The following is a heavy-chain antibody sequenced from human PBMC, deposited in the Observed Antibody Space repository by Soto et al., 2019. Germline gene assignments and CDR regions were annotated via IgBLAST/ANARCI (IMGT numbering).Heavy chain of an antibody. V-gene: IGHV4-59*01. CDR3: ARKGQIWVPWGLDS. D-gene: IGHD5-18*01. Sequence: PSETLSLTCTVSGASINSYYWAWIRQPPGKGLGWIGYIYHSGGTSYNPSLKSRVTMSVXXXXXXFXLXLXXXTAAXTAVYYCARKGQIWVPWGLDSWGQGTLVT. J-gene: IGHJ4*02. CDR2: IYHSGGT. CDR1: GASINSYY.